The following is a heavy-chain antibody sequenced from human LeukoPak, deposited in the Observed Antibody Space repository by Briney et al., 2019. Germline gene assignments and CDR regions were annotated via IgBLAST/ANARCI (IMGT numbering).Heavy chain of an antibody. CDR3: AREFPYYYDSSGYHDAFDI. J-gene: IGHJ3*02. Sequence: GRSLRLSCAASGFTFSSYSMNWVRQAPGKGLEWVSSISSSSSYIYYADSVKGRFTISRDNAKNSLYLQMNSLRAEDTAVYYCAREFPYYYDSSGYHDAFDIWGQGTMVIVSS. D-gene: IGHD3-22*01. CDR2: ISSSSSYI. V-gene: IGHV3-21*01. CDR1: GFTFSSYS.